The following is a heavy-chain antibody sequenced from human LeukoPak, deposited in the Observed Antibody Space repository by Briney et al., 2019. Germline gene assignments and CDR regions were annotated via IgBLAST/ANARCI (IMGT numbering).Heavy chain of an antibody. CDR2: IYWDDDK. Sequence: SGPTLVNPTQTLTLTCTFSGFSLSTSGVGVGWIRQPPGKALEWLALIYWDDDKRYSPSLKSRLTITKDTSKNQVVLTMTNMDPVDTATYYCALHSGTYYDILTGYQDAFDIWGQGTMVTVSS. V-gene: IGHV2-5*02. J-gene: IGHJ3*02. CDR1: GFSLSTSGVG. CDR3: ALHSGTYYDILTGYQDAFDI. D-gene: IGHD3-9*01.